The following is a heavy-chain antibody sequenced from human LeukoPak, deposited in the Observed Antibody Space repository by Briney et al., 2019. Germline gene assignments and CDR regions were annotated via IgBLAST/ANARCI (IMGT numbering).Heavy chain of an antibody. CDR2: INANSGET. CDR3: ATGVEMIWFALQS. D-gene: IGHD3-10*01. Sequence: ASVKVSCKASGYTFTSYYMNWVRQAPGQGLEWMGWINANSGETNYAQKFQGRVTMTRDTSISTAYMELSRLNSDDTAVYYCATGVEMIWFALQSWGQGTLVSVSS. V-gene: IGHV1-2*02. J-gene: IGHJ5*02. CDR1: GYTFTSYY.